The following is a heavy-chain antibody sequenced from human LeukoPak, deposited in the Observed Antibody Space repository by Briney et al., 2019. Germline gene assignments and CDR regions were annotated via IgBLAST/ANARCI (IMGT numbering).Heavy chain of an antibody. J-gene: IGHJ2*01. CDR3: ARDSPAYCSGGNCYNCYFDL. CDR2: ISHSGST. CDR1: GDSLTNRNW. Sequence: SETLSLTCAVSGDSLTNRNWWNGVRQPPGKGREWIGEISHSGSTNYNPSLKSRVTISVDKSKNEFSLNLSSVTAADTAVYYCARDSPAYCSGGNCYNCYFDLWGRGTLVSVSS. V-gene: IGHV4-4*02. D-gene: IGHD2-15*01.